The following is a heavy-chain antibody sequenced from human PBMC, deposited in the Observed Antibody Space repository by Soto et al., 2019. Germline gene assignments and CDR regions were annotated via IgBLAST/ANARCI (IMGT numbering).Heavy chain of an antibody. D-gene: IGHD3-10*01. Sequence: QVQLVQSGAEVKKPGSSVKVSCKASGGTFSSYAISRVRQAPGQGLEWMGGIIPIFGTANYAQKFQGRVTITADESTSTAYMELSSLRSEDTAVYYCARRAGAYYYGSGPNYYYGMDVWGQGTTVTVSS. CDR1: GGTFSSYA. V-gene: IGHV1-69*12. J-gene: IGHJ6*02. CDR2: IIPIFGTA. CDR3: ARRAGAYYYGSGPNYYYGMDV.